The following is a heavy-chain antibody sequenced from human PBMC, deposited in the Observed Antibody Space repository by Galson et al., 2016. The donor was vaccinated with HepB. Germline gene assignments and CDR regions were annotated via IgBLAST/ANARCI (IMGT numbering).Heavy chain of an antibody. CDR2: ITRSGDAT. J-gene: IGHJ6*02. Sequence: SLRLSCAASGFSFSNSGMSWVRQAPGRGLEWVSGITRSGDATHYADFVEGRFTISRDNSKNTLYLSMNNLTAGDTAVYYCARVAQQWLVNSYYYGMDVWGQGTTVTVSS. CDR1: GFSFSNSG. D-gene: IGHD6-19*01. CDR3: ARVAQQWLVNSYYYGMDV. V-gene: IGHV3-23*01.